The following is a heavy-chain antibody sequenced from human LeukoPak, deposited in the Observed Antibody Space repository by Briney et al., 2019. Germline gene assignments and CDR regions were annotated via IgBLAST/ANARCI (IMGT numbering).Heavy chain of an antibody. Sequence: PSQTLSLTCTVSGGSIRSGSYYWSWIRQPAGEGLEWIGRIYTSGSTNYNPSLKSRVTISVDTSKNQFSLKLSSVSAADTAVFHCARAFGIVGATDWFDPWGQGTLVTVSS. CDR2: IYTSGST. CDR1: GGSIRSGSYY. J-gene: IGHJ5*02. V-gene: IGHV4-61*02. D-gene: IGHD1-26*01. CDR3: ARAFGIVGATDWFDP.